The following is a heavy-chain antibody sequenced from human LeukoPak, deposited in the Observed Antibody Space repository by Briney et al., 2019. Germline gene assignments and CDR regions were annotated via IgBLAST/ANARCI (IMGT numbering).Heavy chain of an antibody. J-gene: IGHJ4*02. CDR1: GGSISSYY. V-gene: IGHV4-59*01. CDR3: ARVSLVGAVDY. CDR2: IYYSGST. Sequence: PSETLSLTCTVSGGSISSYYWSWIRQPPGKGLEWIGYIYYSGSTNYNPSLKSRVTISVDTSKNQFSLKLSSVTAADTAVYYCARVSLVGAVDYWGQGTLVTVSS. D-gene: IGHD1-26*01.